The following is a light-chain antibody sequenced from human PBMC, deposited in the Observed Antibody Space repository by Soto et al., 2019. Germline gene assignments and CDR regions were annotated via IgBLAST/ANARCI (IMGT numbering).Light chain of an antibody. CDR1: SSDVGSYNL. CDR2: EGS. CDR3: CSYAGSSTPVV. Sequence: QSVLTQPASVSGSPGQSITISCTGTSSDVGSYNLVSWYQQHPGKAPKLMIYEGSKRPSVVSNRFSGSKSGNTASLTISGLQAEDEADYYCCSYAGSSTPVVFGGGTKLTVL. V-gene: IGLV2-23*01. J-gene: IGLJ2*01.